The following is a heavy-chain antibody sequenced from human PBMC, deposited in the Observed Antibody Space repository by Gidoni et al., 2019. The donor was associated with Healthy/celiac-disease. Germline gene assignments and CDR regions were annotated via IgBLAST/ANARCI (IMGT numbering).Heavy chain of an antibody. CDR2: IDYRGST. D-gene: IGHD3-3*01. V-gene: IGHV4-61*01. CDR1: GGSVSSGSYY. J-gene: IGHJ4*02. CDR3: ARARITIFGIDY. Sequence: QVQLQASGPGLVKPSENLSLTCTVPGGSVSSGSYYWSWIRQPPGKGLEWIGCIDYRGSTNYNPSLKSRVTISVDTSKNQFDLKLSAVTAADTAVYYCARARITIFGIDYGGQGTLVTVSS.